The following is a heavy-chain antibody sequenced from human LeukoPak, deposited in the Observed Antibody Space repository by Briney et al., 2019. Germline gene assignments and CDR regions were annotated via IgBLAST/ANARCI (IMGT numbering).Heavy chain of an antibody. V-gene: IGHV3-23*01. CDR2: ISGSGGST. Sequence: GGSLRPSCAASGFTFSNYAMTWVRLAPGKGLEWVSGISGSGGSTFYTDSVKGRFTISRDSSKNTLYLQMNSLRAEDTALYYCAKHGYCSGISCFFDFWGQGTLVTVSS. J-gene: IGHJ4*02. CDR3: AKHGYCSGISCFFDF. CDR1: GFTFSNYA. D-gene: IGHD2-2*03.